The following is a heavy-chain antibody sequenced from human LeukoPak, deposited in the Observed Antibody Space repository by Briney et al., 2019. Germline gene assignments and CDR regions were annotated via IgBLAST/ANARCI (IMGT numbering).Heavy chain of an antibody. CDR2: IYNSGST. V-gene: IGHV4-4*07. CDR3: ARAIWYGSGTTAFDY. D-gene: IGHD3-10*01. CDR1: GGSISSYY. Sequence: PSETLSLTCTVSGGSISSYYWSWIRQPAGKGLEWIGRIYNSGSTNYNTNYNPSLTSRVTMSVGTSKNQFSLKLNSVSAADTAVYFCARAIWYGSGTTAFDYWGQGTLVTVSP. J-gene: IGHJ4*02.